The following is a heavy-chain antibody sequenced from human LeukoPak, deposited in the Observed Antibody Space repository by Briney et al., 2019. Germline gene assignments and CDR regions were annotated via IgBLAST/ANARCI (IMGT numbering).Heavy chain of an antibody. CDR2: ISGSGGST. Sequence: PGGSLRLSCAASGFTFSSYGMSWVRQAPGKGLEWVSAISGSGGSTYYADSVKGRFTISRDSAKNTLYLQMNSLRAEDTAVYYCARGNSYDSSGYPEYFQNWGQGTLVTVSS. CDR1: GFTFSSYG. D-gene: IGHD3-22*01. CDR3: ARGNSYDSSGYPEYFQN. J-gene: IGHJ1*01. V-gene: IGHV3-23*01.